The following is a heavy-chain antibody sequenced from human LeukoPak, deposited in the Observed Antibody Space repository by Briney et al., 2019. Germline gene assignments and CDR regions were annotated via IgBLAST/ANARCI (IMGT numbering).Heavy chain of an antibody. CDR3: ARGIAARFYWFDP. J-gene: IGHJ5*02. V-gene: IGHV1-2*02. CDR1: GYAFTGYY. CDR2: INPNSGGT. Sequence: ASVKVSCEAFGYAFTGYYMHWVRQAPGQGLEWMGCINPNSGGTNYAQKFQGRVTMTSDTSISTAYMELSRLRSDDTAVYYCARGIAARFYWFDPWGQGTLVTVSS. D-gene: IGHD6-13*01.